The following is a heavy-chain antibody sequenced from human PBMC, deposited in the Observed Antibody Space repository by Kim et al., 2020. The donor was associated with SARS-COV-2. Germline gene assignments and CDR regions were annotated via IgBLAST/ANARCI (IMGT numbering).Heavy chain of an antibody. J-gene: IGHJ6*02. D-gene: IGHD5-18*01. CDR2: ISYDGSNK. V-gene: IGHV3-30*04. CDR3: ASPDGTSGYSYGPPTYYYYYGMDV. CDR1: GFTFSSYA. Sequence: GGSLRLSCAASGFTFSSYAMHWVRQAPGKGLEWVAVISYDGSNKYYADSVKGRFTISRDNSKNTLYLQMNSLRAEDTAVYYCASPDGTSGYSYGPPTYYYYYGMDVWGQGTTVTVSS.